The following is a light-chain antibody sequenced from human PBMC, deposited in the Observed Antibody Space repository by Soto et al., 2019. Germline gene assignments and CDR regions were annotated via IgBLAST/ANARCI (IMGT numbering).Light chain of an antibody. Sequence: DVVMTQSPLSLPVTPGEPASISCRSSQSLLYTNGYNYLDWYLQKPGQSPQLLIYWGYYRASGVPDRFPGSGSGTDFTLKISRVEAEDVGVYYCMQARQTPFTFGPGTKVNI. J-gene: IGKJ3*01. CDR1: QSLLYTNGYNY. V-gene: IGKV2-28*01. CDR3: MQARQTPFT. CDR2: WGY.